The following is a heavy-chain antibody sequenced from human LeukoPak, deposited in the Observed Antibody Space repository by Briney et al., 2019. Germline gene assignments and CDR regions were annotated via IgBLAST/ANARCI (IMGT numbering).Heavy chain of an antibody. V-gene: IGHV4-59*08. CDR1: GVSMTNYY. D-gene: IGHD1-14*01. CDR2: SHNSGET. J-gene: IGHJ3*02. Sequence: SETLSLTCTVSGVSMTNYYWSWIRQPPGKELEWIAYSHNSGETKYNPSLKSRVAISVDTSKNEFSLKLSSVTAADTAVYYCARQPGGTAAFDIWGQGTTVTVSA. CDR3: ARQPGGTAAFDI.